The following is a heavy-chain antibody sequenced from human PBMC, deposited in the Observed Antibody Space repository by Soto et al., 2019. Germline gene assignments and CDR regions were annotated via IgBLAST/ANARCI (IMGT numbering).Heavy chain of an antibody. CDR1: GFTFGDYA. V-gene: IGHV3-49*04. CDR3: TRDETSGSYYYYYGMDV. Sequence: GGSLRLSCTASGFTFGDYAMSWVRQAPGKGLEWVGFIRSKAYGGTTEYAASVKGRFTISRDDSKSIGYLQMNSLKTEDTAVYYCTRDETSGSYYYYYGMDVWDQGTTVTISS. D-gene: IGHD1-26*01. CDR2: IRSKAYGGTT. J-gene: IGHJ6*02.